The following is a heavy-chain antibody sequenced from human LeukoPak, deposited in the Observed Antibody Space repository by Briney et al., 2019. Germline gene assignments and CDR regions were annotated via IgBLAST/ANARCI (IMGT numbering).Heavy chain of an antibody. Sequence: SETLSLTCTVSGGSISSYHWSWIRQPPGKGLEWIGYIYYSGSTNYNPSLKSRVTISVDTSKNQFSLKLSSVTAADTAVYYCAREEWLGTTFDYWGQGTPVTVSS. CDR3: AREEWLGTTFDY. CDR2: IYYSGST. D-gene: IGHD1-1*01. V-gene: IGHV4-59*01. CDR1: GGSISSYH. J-gene: IGHJ4*02.